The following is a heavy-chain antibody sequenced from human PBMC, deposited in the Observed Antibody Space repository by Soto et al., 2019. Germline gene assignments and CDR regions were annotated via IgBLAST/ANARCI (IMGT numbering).Heavy chain of an antibody. V-gene: IGHV1-18*04. CDR3: ARNRSGSGPLHH. CDR1: GYTFTSYG. CDR2: ISVYNGVT. D-gene: IGHD6-25*01. J-gene: IGHJ1*01. Sequence: ASVKVSCKASGYTFTSYGISWVRQAPGQGLEWLGWISVYNGVTTYAQKLQGRVSMTTDTSTNTAYMELRSLRSDDTAVYFCARNRSGSGPLHHWGPGXLVTVYS.